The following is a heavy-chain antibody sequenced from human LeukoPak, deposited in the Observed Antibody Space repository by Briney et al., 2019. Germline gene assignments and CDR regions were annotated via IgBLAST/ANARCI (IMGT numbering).Heavy chain of an antibody. CDR3: ARVRAMRDGYNFDY. CDR1: GGSISSYY. D-gene: IGHD5-24*01. Sequence: SETLSLTCTVSGGSISSYYWSWIRQPAGKGLEWIGRIYTSGSTNYNPSLKSRVTMSVDTSKNQFSLKLSSVTAADTAVYYCARVRAMRDGYNFDYWGQGTLVTVSS. CDR2: IYTSGST. J-gene: IGHJ4*02. V-gene: IGHV4-4*07.